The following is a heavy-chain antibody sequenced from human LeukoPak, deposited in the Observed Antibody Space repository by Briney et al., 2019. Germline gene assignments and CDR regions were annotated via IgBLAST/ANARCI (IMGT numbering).Heavy chain of an antibody. V-gene: IGHV1-3*02. Sequence: ASVKVSCKASGYTFTSYALHWVRQAPGQRLEWMGWTNGATGNTRFSQDFQGRLTITIDTSASTAYMELSSLRSEDTAVYYCARSPGGNARTWLDYWSQGTLVTVSS. CDR3: ARSPGGNARTWLDY. CDR1: GYTFTSYA. J-gene: IGHJ4*02. CDR2: TNGATGNT. D-gene: IGHD4-23*01.